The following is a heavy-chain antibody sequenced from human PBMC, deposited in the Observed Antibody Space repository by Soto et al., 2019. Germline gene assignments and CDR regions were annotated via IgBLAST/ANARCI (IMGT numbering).Heavy chain of an antibody. CDR1: GGSISSYY. Sequence: QVQLQESGPGLVKPSETLSLTCTVSGGSISSYYWSWIRQPPEKGLEWIGYIYYSGSTNYNPSLKSRVTISVNTSENQFSLKLSSVTAADTAVYYCARHIALSGSFPFDYWGQGTLVTVSS. J-gene: IGHJ4*02. CDR2: IYYSGST. CDR3: ARHIALSGSFPFDY. D-gene: IGHD3-3*01. V-gene: IGHV4-59*08.